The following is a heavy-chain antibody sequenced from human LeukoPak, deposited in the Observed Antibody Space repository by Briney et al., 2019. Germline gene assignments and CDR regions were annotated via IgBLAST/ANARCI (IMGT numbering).Heavy chain of an antibody. V-gene: IGHV3-74*01. D-gene: IGHD3-22*01. CDR2: INSDGSNT. J-gene: IGHJ4*02. CDR3: ARDWHSSGYGLGY. Sequence: GGSLRLSCAASGFTFSSYWMHWVRQAPGKGLVWVSRINSDGSNTSYADSVKGRFTISRDNAKNTLYLQKNSMRAEDTAVYYCARDWHSSGYGLGYWGQGALVTVSS. CDR1: GFTFSSYW.